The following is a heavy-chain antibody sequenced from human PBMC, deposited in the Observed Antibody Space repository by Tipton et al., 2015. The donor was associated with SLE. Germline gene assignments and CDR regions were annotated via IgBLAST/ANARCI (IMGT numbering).Heavy chain of an antibody. D-gene: IGHD5-18*01. CDR3: AREAAAMGPFDV. CDR2: ISAYNGNT. V-gene: IGHV1-18*01. CDR1: GYTFTSYG. J-gene: IGHJ4*02. Sequence: QLVQSGAEVKKPGASVKVSCKASGYTFTSYGISWVRQAPGQGLEWMGWISAYNGNTNYAQKLQGRVTMTTDTSTSTAYMELRSRRSVGTGVYCCAREAAAMGPFDVWGQGTLVTVSS.